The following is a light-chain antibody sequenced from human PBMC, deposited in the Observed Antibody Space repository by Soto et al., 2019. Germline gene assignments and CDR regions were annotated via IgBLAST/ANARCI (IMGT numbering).Light chain of an antibody. V-gene: IGLV2-14*02. Sequence: QSALTQPASVSGSPGQSVTISCSDVGSFLLVSWYQQRPGKAPQLIIYEGNKRPSGISNRFSGFKSGNTASLTISGLQIEDEADYYCSSFTSSVTYVFGTGTKVTVL. CDR2: EGN. J-gene: IGLJ1*01. CDR1: DVGSFLL. CDR3: SSFTSSVTYV.